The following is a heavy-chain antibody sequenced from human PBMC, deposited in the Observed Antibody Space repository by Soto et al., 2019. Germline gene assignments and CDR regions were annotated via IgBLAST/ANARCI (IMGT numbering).Heavy chain of an antibody. CDR3: ARSSTMTTNFDY. Sequence: QVPLVQSGAEVKKPGASVKVSCKASGYTFTTYDINWVRQATGQGLEWMGWMNPNSGNTGYAPQFQGRVTMTRNTSISTAYMELNSLTSQDTAVYYCARSSTMTTNFDYWGQGTLVTVSS. V-gene: IGHV1-8*01. J-gene: IGHJ4*02. CDR1: GYTFTTYD. CDR2: MNPNSGNT. D-gene: IGHD4-17*01.